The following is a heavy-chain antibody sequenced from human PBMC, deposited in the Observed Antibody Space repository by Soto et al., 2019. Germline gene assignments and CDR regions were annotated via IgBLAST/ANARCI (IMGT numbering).Heavy chain of an antibody. Sequence: ASVKVSCKASGYTFTSYDINWVRQATGQGLEWMGWMNPNSGNTGYAQKFQGRVTMTRNTSISTVYMELSSLRSEDTAVYYFAIYYMDFWSGPGVGFDPWGQGTLVTVSS. CDR2: MNPNSGNT. V-gene: IGHV1-8*01. D-gene: IGHD3-3*01. CDR3: AIYYMDFWSGPGVGFDP. CDR1: GYTFTSYD. J-gene: IGHJ5*02.